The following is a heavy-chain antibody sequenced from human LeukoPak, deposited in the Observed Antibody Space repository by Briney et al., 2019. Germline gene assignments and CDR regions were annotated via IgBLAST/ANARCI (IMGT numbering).Heavy chain of an antibody. J-gene: IGHJ4*02. CDR3: ARTRYDSSPYYFDY. V-gene: IGHV4-59*01. CDR2: IYYSGST. CDR1: GGSISSYY. D-gene: IGHD3-22*01. Sequence: PSETLSLTCTVSGGSISSYYWSWIRQPPGKGLEWIGYIYYSGSTNYNSSLKSRVTISVDTSKNQFSLKLSSVTAADTAVYYCARTRYDSSPYYFDYWGQGTLVTVSS.